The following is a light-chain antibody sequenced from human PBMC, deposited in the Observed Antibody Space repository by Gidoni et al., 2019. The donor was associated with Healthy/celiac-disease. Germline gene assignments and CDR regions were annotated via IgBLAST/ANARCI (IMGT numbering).Light chain of an antibody. CDR2: DAS. J-gene: IGKJ1*01. V-gene: IGKV1-33*01. Sequence: DIQLTQSPSSLSASVGDRFTITCQASQDISNYLNWYQQKPGKAPKLLIYDASNLETGVPSRFSGSGSGTGFTFTISSLQPEDIATYYCQQYDNLLWTFGQGTKVEIK. CDR3: QQYDNLLWT. CDR1: QDISNY.